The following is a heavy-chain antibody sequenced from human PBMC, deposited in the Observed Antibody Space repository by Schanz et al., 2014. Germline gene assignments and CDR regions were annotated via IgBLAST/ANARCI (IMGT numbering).Heavy chain of an antibody. CDR3: ARDRRNADLDY. J-gene: IGHJ4*02. CDR2: MNESHSTI. D-gene: IGHD1-1*01. Sequence: EVQLLESGGGLVQPGGSLRLSCAASGFSFSTYWMSWVRQARGKGLEWVSAMNESHSTIYYADSVRGRFTISRDNAKNSLYLEMNSLRAEDTALYYCARDRRNADLDYWGQGTLVTVSS. CDR1: GFSFSTYW. V-gene: IGHV3-23*01.